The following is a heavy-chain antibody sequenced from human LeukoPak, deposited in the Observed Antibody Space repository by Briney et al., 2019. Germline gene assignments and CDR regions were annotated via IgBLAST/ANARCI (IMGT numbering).Heavy chain of an antibody. J-gene: IGHJ4*02. CDR1: GGSISSYY. V-gene: IGHV4-59*01. D-gene: IGHD6-13*01. Sequence: SETLSLTCTVSGGSISSYYWSWIRQPPGKGLEWIGYIYYSGSTNYNPSLKSRVTISVDTSKNQFSLKLSSVTAADTAVYYCARGSGYSSSWLGKDIYYFDYWGQGTLVTVSS. CDR3: ARGSGYSSSWLGKDIYYFDY. CDR2: IYYSGST.